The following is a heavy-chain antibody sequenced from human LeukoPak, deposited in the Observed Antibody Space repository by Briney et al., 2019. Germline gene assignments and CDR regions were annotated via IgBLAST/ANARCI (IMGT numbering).Heavy chain of an antibody. CDR3: AKSYYDILTGYYSSYYFDY. CDR1: GFTVSSNS. V-gene: IGHV3-23*01. J-gene: IGHJ4*02. Sequence: GGSLRLSCAASGFTVSSNSMSWVRQAPGKGLEWVSAISGSGGSTYYADSVKGRFTISRDNSKNTLYLQMNSLRAEDTAVYYCAKSYYDILTGYYSSYYFDYWGQGTLVTVSS. D-gene: IGHD3-9*01. CDR2: ISGSGGST.